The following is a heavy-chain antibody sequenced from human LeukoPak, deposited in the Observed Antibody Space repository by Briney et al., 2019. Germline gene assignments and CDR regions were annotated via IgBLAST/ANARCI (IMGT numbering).Heavy chain of an antibody. Sequence: GGSLRLSCAASGFTFSSYWMSWVRQAPGKGLEWVANIKQDGSEKYYVDSVKGRFTISRDNAKNSLYLQTNSLRAEDTAVYYCAREAPYSSSWTSYYYYYGMDVWGQGTTVTVSS. J-gene: IGHJ6*02. CDR3: AREAPYSSSWTSYYYYYGMDV. D-gene: IGHD6-13*01. CDR1: GFTFSSYW. CDR2: IKQDGSEK. V-gene: IGHV3-7*03.